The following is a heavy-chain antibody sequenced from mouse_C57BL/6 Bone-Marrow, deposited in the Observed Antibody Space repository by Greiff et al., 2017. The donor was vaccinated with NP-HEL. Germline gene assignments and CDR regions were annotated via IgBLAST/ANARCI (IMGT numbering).Heavy chain of an antibody. V-gene: IGHV1-9*01. CDR3: ARTGYDEGDY. D-gene: IGHD2-2*01. CDR1: GYTFTGYW. CDR2: ILPGSGST. J-gene: IGHJ2*01. Sequence: QVQLQQSGAELMKPGASVKLSCKATGYTFTGYWIEWIGEILPGSGSTNYNEKFKGKATFTADTSSNTAYMQLSSLTTEDSAIYYCARTGYDEGDYWGQGTTLTVSS.